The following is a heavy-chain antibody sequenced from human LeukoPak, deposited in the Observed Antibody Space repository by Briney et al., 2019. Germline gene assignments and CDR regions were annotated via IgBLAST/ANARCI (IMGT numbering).Heavy chain of an antibody. CDR1: GGSISSGSYY. J-gene: IGHJ6*03. D-gene: IGHD3-10*01. CDR3: ARVYGSGDPYYYYYMDV. CDR2: IYTSGST. Sequence: PSETLSLTCTVSGGSISSGSYYWSWIRQHAGKGLEWIGRIYTSGSTNYNPSLKSRVTISVDTSKNQFSLKLSSVTAADTAVYYCARVYGSGDPYYYYYMDVWGKGTTVTISS. V-gene: IGHV4-61*02.